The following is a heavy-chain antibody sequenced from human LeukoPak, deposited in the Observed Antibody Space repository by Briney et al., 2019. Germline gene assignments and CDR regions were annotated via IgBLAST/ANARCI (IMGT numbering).Heavy chain of an antibody. V-gene: IGHV3-21*01. Sequence: GGSLRLSCAASGFTFSSYSMNWVRHAPGKGLEWGSSISSSSSYIYYADSVKGRFTISRDNAKNSLYLQMNSLRAEDTAVYYCARAMIVGNRAFDIGGQGTMVTVSS. CDR3: ARAMIVGNRAFDI. CDR2: ISSSSSYI. J-gene: IGHJ3*02. CDR1: GFTFSSYS. D-gene: IGHD3-22*01.